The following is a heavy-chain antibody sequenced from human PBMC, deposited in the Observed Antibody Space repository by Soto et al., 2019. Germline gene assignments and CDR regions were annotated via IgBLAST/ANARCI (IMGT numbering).Heavy chain of an antibody. J-gene: IGHJ6*03. CDR1: GFTFSNYW. CDR3: ARGDCVGGTCYSLAGSFYYYMDV. V-gene: IGHV3-74*02. Sequence: VQLVESGGGLVQPGGSLRLSCAASGFTFSNYWMYRVRQAPGKGLEWVSRINSDGSVSSHADSVKGRLTISRDNVKNTLYLHMDSLRAEDTAVYYCARGDCVGGTCYSLAGSFYYYMDVWGKGTTVTVFS. D-gene: IGHD2-15*01. CDR2: INSDGSVS.